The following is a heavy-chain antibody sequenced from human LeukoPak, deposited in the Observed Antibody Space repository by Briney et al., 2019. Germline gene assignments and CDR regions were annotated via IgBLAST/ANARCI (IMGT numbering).Heavy chain of an antibody. Sequence: PSETLSLTCTVSGGSVSSGSYYWSWIRQSPGKGLEWIGYIYNSENTNYNPSLKSRVTISVDTSENQFSLKLSSVTAADTAVYYCARGARGYSYGWGQGTLVTVSS. CDR3: ARGARGYSYG. J-gene: IGHJ4*02. CDR2: IYNSENT. V-gene: IGHV4-61*01. CDR1: GGSVSSGSYY. D-gene: IGHD5-18*01.